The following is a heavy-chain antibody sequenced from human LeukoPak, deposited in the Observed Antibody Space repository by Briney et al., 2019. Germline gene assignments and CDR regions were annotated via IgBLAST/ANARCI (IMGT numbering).Heavy chain of an antibody. Sequence: HPGGSLRLSCAASGFTFSSYSMNWVRQAPGKGLEWVSYISSSSSTIYYADSVKGRFTISRDNAKNSLYLQMNSLRAEDTAVYYCTWSGTWWYYYYMDVWGKGTTVTVSS. J-gene: IGHJ6*03. V-gene: IGHV3-48*01. CDR3: TWSGTWWYYYYMDV. CDR1: GFTFSSYS. CDR2: ISSSSSTI. D-gene: IGHD3-3*01.